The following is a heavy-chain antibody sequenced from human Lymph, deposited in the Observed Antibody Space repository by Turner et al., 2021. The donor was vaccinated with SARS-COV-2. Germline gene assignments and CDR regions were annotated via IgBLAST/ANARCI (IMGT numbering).Heavy chain of an antibody. Sequence: QVQLVQSGAEVKKPGDSGKVSCKAPGYTFTSYDINWVRQATGQGLEWMGWMNPNSGNTGYAQKFQGRVTITRNTSISTAYMELSSLRSEDTAVYYCARGRYSGGGMDVWGQGTTVTVSS. J-gene: IGHJ6*02. CDR1: GYTFTSYD. CDR2: MNPNSGNT. CDR3: ARGRYSGGGMDV. D-gene: IGHD1-26*01. V-gene: IGHV1-8*03.